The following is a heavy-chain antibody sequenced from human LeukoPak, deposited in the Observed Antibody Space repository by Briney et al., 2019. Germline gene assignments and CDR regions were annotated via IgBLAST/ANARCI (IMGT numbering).Heavy chain of an antibody. CDR3: ARDRGRTGYCSSTSCQEFDY. CDR1: GFTFSSYS. V-gene: IGHV3-21*01. J-gene: IGHJ4*02. Sequence: GGSLRLSCAASGFTFSSYSMNWVRQAPGKGLEWVSSISSSSSYIYYADSVKGRFTISRDNAKNSLYLQMNSLRAEDTAVYYCARDRGRTGYCSSTSCQEFDYWGQGTLVTVSS. CDR2: ISSSSSYI. D-gene: IGHD2-2*01.